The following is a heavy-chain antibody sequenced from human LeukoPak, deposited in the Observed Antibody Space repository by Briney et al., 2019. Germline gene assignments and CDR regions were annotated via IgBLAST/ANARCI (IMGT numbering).Heavy chain of an antibody. CDR3: ARQTQYCTNGVCFDGFDP. J-gene: IGHJ5*02. CDR2: ISAYNGNT. CDR1: GYTSTSYG. V-gene: IGHV1-18*01. D-gene: IGHD2-8*01. Sequence: ASVKVSCKASGYTSTSYGISWVRQAPGQGLEWMGWISAYNGNTNYAQKLQGRVTMTTDTSTSTAYMELRSLRSDDTAVYYCARQTQYCTNGVCFDGFDPWGQGTLVTVSS.